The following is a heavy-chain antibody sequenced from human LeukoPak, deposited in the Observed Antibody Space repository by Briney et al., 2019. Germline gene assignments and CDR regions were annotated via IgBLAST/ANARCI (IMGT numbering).Heavy chain of an antibody. D-gene: IGHD3-10*01. CDR2: MKQDGSEK. J-gene: IGHJ4*02. V-gene: IGHV3-7*01. CDR1: GFTFSTYW. CDR3: ARDYIMDY. Sequence: GGSLRLPCAASGFTFSTYWMSWVRQAPGKGLEWVANMKQDGSEKYYVDSVEGRFTISRDNAKNSLYLQMNSLRAEDTAVYFCARDYIMDYWGQGTLVTVSS.